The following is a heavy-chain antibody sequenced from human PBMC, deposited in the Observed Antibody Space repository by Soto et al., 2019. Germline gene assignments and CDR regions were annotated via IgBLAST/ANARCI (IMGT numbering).Heavy chain of an antibody. CDR3: VKPPVITASYYYYDMDV. D-gene: IGHD4-4*01. V-gene: IGHV3-23*01. CDR2: ISGSGIST. CDR1: GFTFSTYP. Sequence: GGSLRLSCAASGFTFSTYPMSWVRQAPGKGLEWVSGISGSGISTYYTDSGKGRFTISRDNSKNTVFLQMNSLRDEDTAVYYCVKPPVITASYYYYDMDVWGQGTTVTVSS. J-gene: IGHJ6*02.